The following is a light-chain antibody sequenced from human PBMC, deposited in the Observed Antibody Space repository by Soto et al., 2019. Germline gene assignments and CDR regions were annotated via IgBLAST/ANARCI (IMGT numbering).Light chain of an antibody. CDR2: RNH. CDR3: AAWDDSLRAVV. Sequence: QSVLTQSPSASGTPGQRVTISFSGSRSNIGTYTVNWYQQLPVTAPTLLIFRNHQRPSGVPDRFSGSKSGTSASLAISGPQAEDEADYYCAAWDDSLRAVVFGGGTKLTVL. CDR1: RSNIGTYT. V-gene: IGLV1-44*01. J-gene: IGLJ2*01.